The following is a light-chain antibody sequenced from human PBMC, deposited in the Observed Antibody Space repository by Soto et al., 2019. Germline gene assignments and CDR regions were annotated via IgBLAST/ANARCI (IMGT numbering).Light chain of an antibody. J-gene: IGKJ1*01. Sequence: EIMLTQSPGTLSLSPGERATLSCRASQSVGSTYLAWYQQKPGQAPRLLIYGASSRASGIPDRFSGSGSGTDVTLTIGGLEPEDFALYYCQQHGTSPWTVGQGNKVEIK. CDR3: QQHGTSPWT. CDR2: GAS. V-gene: IGKV3-20*01. CDR1: QSVGSTY.